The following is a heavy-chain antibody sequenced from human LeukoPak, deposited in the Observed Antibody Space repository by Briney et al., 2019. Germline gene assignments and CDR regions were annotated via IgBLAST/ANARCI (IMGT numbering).Heavy chain of an antibody. CDR2: MNPNSGNT. D-gene: IGHD1-14*01. Sequence: GASVKVSCMASGYTFTSYDMNWVRQASGQGGEWMGWMNPNSGNTGYGQKFQGRVTMTRKTSISTAYMELSSLRSEDTAVYYCARRHHLMDVWGKGTTVTVSS. CDR1: GYTFTSYD. V-gene: IGHV1-8*01. CDR3: ARRHHLMDV. J-gene: IGHJ6*04.